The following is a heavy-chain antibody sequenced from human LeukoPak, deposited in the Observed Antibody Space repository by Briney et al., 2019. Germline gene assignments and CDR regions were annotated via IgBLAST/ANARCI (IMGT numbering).Heavy chain of an antibody. CDR1: GGSISSYY. D-gene: IGHD2-2*01. V-gene: IGHV4-4*07. CDR2: IYTSGST. CDR3: AREAPIVVVPAAILDY. J-gene: IGHJ4*02. Sequence: SETLSLTCTVSGGSISSYYWSWIRQPAGKGLEWIGRIYTSGSTNYNPSLKSRVTMSVDTSKNQFSLKLSSVTAADTAVYYCAREAPIVVVPAAILDYWGQGTLVTVSS.